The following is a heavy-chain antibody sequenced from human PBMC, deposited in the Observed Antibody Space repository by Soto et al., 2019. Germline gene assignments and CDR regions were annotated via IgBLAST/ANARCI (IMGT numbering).Heavy chain of an antibody. D-gene: IGHD2-2*01. V-gene: IGHV5-51*01. CDR3: ARQGRYCSSTSCYGKGYYYYGMDV. CDR1: GYSFTSYW. CDR2: IYPGDSDT. J-gene: IGHJ6*02. Sequence: GASLKISCKGSGYSFTSYWIGWVRQMPGKGLEWLGIIYPGDSDTRYSPSFQGQVTISADKSISTAYLQWSSLKASDTAMYYCARQGRYCSSTSCYGKGYYYYGMDVWGQGTTVTV.